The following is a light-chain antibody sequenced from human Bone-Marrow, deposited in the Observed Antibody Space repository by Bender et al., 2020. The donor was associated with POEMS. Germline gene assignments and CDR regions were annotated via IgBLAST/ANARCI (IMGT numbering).Light chain of an antibody. J-gene: IGLJ3*02. CDR3: CSYAGDYTWV. V-gene: IGLV2-11*01. CDR2: DVS. CDR1: SSDVGGYNY. Sequence: QSALTQPRSVSGSPGQSVTISCTGTSSDVGGYNYVSWYQQHPGKAPKLMIHDVSKRPSGVPDRFSGSKSGNTASLTISGLQADDESDYYCCSYAGDYTWVFGGGTKLTVL.